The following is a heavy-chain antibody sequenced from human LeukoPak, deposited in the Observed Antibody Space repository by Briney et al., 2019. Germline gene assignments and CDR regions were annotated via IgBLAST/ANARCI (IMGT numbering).Heavy chain of an antibody. CDR2: IYYSGSA. CDR1: GGSISSYY. V-gene: IGHV4-59*01. D-gene: IGHD3-10*01. Sequence: PSETLSLTCTVSGGSISSYYWSWIRQPPGKGLEWIGYIYYSGSANYNPSLKSRVTISVDTSKNQFSLKLSSVTAADTAVYYGAREGYYGSGSYNWFDPWDQGTLVTVSS. J-gene: IGHJ5*02. CDR3: AREGYYGSGSYNWFDP.